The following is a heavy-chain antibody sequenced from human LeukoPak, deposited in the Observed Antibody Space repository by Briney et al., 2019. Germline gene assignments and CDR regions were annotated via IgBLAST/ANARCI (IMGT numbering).Heavy chain of an antibody. CDR2: ISGSGSST. V-gene: IGHV3-23*01. CDR3: AKHSGSYYTAFGY. CDR1: GSPFAGYA. J-gene: IGHJ4*02. D-gene: IGHD1-26*01. Sequence: QPGGSLSLSCAASGSPFAGYAMSWVGQPPGKGLGWASAISGSGSSTYYADTVKCPFTISRDNSKNTLYLQMMSLRAEDTAVYYYAKHSGSYYTAFGYWGQGTLVTVSS.